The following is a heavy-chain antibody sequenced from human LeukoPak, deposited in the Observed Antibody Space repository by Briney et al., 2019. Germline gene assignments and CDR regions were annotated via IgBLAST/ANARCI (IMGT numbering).Heavy chain of an antibody. CDR1: GGSFSGYY. V-gene: IGHV4-59*01. D-gene: IGHD6-13*01. CDR2: IYYSGST. J-gene: IGHJ4*02. CDR3: ARDSSSWIY. Sequence: PSETLSLTCAVYGGSFSGYYWSWIRQPPGKGLEWIGYIYYSGSTNYNPSLKSRVTISVDTSKNQFSLKLSSVTAADTAVYYCARDSSSWIYWGQGTLVTVSS.